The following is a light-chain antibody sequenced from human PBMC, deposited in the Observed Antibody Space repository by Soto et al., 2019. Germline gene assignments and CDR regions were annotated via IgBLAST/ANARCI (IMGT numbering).Light chain of an antibody. V-gene: IGLV2-11*01. CDR2: DVS. Sequence: QSALTQPPSVSGSPGQSVTISCTGTSSDVGAYNFVSWYQQYPGKAPKLIIFDVSARPSGVPDRFSGSKSGNTASLTISGHQADDEADYYCCSYAGTYSPVLGGGTKLTVL. J-gene: IGLJ2*01. CDR1: SSDVGAYNF. CDR3: CSYAGTYSPV.